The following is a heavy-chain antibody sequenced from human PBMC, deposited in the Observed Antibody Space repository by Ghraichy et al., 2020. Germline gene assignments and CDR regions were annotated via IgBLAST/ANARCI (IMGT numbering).Heavy chain of an antibody. D-gene: IGHD3-9*01. V-gene: IGHV3-66*01. CDR3: VRENFDWSPGAFDI. CDR1: GITVSNNY. Sequence: WGSLRLSCVASGITVSNNYLNWVRQAPGKGLEWVAVIYRGDWAKYADSVQDRFTVSRDNSKNTLYLQMNTLRTEDTAVYYCVRENFDWSPGAFDIWGQGTMVTVSS. J-gene: IGHJ3*02. CDR2: IYRGDWA.